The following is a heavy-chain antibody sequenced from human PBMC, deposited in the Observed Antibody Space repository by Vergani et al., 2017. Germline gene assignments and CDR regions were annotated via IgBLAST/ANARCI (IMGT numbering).Heavy chain of an antibody. CDR2: IYHSGRI. CDR3: ARSLWFEEFSYGMDV. Sequence: QVQLQESGPGLVKPPGTLSLTCAVSGDSISSNNCWTWVRQPPGKGLEWIGEIYHSGRINYNPSLKSRVTISVDKSKNHFSLKLSSVTAADTAVYYCARSLWFEEFSYGMDVWGQGTTVTVSS. V-gene: IGHV4-4*03. J-gene: IGHJ6*02. CDR1: GDSISSNNC. D-gene: IGHD3-10*01.